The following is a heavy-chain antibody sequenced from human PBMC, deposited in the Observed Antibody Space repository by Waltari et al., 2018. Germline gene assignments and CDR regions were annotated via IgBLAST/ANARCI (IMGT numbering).Heavy chain of an antibody. CDR3: ARGVGATDY. Sequence: QVQLQESGPGLVKPSETLSLTCTVPGGSISSYYWSWIRQPPGKGLEWIGYIYYSGSTNNNPPPNSRVTMSVDTYKDGFSLNLSSVTAADTAGEYCARGVGATDYWGQGTLVTVSS. CDR2: IYYSGST. V-gene: IGHV4-59*01. CDR1: GGSISSYY. J-gene: IGHJ4*02. D-gene: IGHD1-26*01.